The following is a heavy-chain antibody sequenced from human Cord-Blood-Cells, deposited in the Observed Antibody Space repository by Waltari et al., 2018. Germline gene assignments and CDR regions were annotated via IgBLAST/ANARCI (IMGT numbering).Heavy chain of an antibody. Sequence: EVQLVESGGGLVQPGGSLRLSCAASGFTLSSYWMSWVRQAPGKGLEWVANIKQDGSEKYYVDSVKGRFTISRDNTKNSLYLQMNSLRAEDTAVYYCARGRSSFFDYWGQGTLVTVSS. CDR1: GFTLSSYW. CDR3: ARGRSSFFDY. CDR2: IKQDGSEK. D-gene: IGHD6-6*01. J-gene: IGHJ4*02. V-gene: IGHV3-7*01.